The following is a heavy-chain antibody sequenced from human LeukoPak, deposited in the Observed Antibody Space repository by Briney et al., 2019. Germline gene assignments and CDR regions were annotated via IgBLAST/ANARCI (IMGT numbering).Heavy chain of an antibody. CDR2: INHSGST. Sequence: SQTLSLTCTVSGGSISSGDYYWSWIRQPPGKGLEWIGEINHSGSTNYNPSLKSRVTISVDTSKNQFSLKLSSVTAADTAVYYCATAWYYDILTGYSRDAFDIWGQGTMVTVSS. V-gene: IGHV4-30-4*01. D-gene: IGHD3-9*01. CDR1: GGSISSGDYY. J-gene: IGHJ3*02. CDR3: ATAWYYDILTGYSRDAFDI.